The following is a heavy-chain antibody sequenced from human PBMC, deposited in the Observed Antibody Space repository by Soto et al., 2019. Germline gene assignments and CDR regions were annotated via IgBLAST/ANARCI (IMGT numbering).Heavy chain of an antibody. V-gene: IGHV3-11*01. D-gene: IGHD2-2*01. CDR2: ISSSGSTI. CDR3: ARDSDRDAPSSTSHNWFDP. CDR1: GFTFSDYY. Sequence: GGSLRLSCAASGFTFSDYYMSWIRQAPGKGLEWVSYISSSGSTIYYADSVKGRFTISRDNAKNSLYLQMNSLRAEDTAVYYCARDSDRDAPSSTSHNWFDPWGQGTLVTVSS. J-gene: IGHJ5*02.